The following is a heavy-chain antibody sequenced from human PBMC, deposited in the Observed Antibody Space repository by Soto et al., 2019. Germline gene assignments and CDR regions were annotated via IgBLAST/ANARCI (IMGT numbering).Heavy chain of an antibody. J-gene: IGHJ4*02. V-gene: IGHV4-39*01. CDR3: ATSQKGYNWNYFDH. D-gene: IGHD1-20*01. CDR2: VFYTGFT. Sequence: SETLSLTCAVSGASISGSYYYWAWLRQSPGKGPEWIGSVFYTGFTSYNPSLESRVSVSVDTSKSQFSLKLSAVTAADTTVYYCATSQKGYNWNYFDHWGQGALVTVSS. CDR1: GASISGSYYY.